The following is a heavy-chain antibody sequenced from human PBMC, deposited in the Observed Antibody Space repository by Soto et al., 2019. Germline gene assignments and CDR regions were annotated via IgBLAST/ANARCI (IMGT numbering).Heavy chain of an antibody. CDR3: ARDGGVQARFDP. CDR2: ISAYNGNT. CDR1: GYTLTSYG. D-gene: IGHD2-8*02. Sequence: QVQLVQSGAEVKKPGASVKVSCKASGYTLTSYGISWVRQAPGQGLEWMGWISAYNGNTNYAQKFQGRVTMTTDTATRTAYRELRSLRSADTAVYYCARDGGVQARFDPWGQGTLVTVSS. V-gene: IGHV1-18*01. J-gene: IGHJ5*02.